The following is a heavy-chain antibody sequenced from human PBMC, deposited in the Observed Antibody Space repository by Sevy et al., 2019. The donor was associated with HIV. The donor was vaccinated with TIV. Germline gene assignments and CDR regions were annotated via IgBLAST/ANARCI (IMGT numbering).Heavy chain of an antibody. Sequence: ASVKVSCKASGGTFSSYAISWVRQAPGQGLEWMGGIIPIFGTANYAQKFQDRVTITADESTSTAYMELSSLRSEDTAVYYCATPSPPRGYYYYGMDVWGQGTTVTVSS. CDR2: IIPIFGTA. J-gene: IGHJ6*02. D-gene: IGHD2-2*01. CDR1: GGTFSSYA. V-gene: IGHV1-69*13. CDR3: ATPSPPRGYYYYGMDV.